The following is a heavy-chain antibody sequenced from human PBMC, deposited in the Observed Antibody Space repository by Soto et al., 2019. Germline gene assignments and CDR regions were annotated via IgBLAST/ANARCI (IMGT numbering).Heavy chain of an antibody. J-gene: IGHJ4*02. CDR1: GGSISSGDYY. Sequence: SETLSLTCTVSGGSISSGDYYWSCIRQPPGKGLEWIGYIYYSGSTYYNPSLKSRVTISVDTSKNQFSLKLSSVTAADTAVYYCARDNGRYLGSDYWGQGTLVTVSS. D-gene: IGHD1-26*01. CDR3: ARDNGRYLGSDY. V-gene: IGHV4-30-4*01. CDR2: IYYSGST.